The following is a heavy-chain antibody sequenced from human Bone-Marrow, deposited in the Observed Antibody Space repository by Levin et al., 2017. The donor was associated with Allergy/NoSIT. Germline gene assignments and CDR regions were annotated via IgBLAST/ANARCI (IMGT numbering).Heavy chain of an antibody. J-gene: IGHJ4*02. D-gene: IGHD7-27*01. V-gene: IGHV5-51*01. CDR2: IFPGGSPS. CDR1: GYNFATYW. Sequence: GESLKISCKASGYNFATYWIGWVRQMPGKGLEWIGIIFPGGSPSKYSPSFQGQVTIPVDNSLNTVSLQWSTLKASDTAIYYCARHLWAGQYYFDYWGQGTLVTVSS. CDR3: ARHLWAGQYYFDY.